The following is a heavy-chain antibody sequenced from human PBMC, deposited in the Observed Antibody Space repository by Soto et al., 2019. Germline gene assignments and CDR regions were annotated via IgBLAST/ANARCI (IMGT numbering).Heavy chain of an antibody. CDR2: IRSKAYGGTT. D-gene: IGHD1-26*01. CDR1: RFTFGDYA. V-gene: IGHV3-49*03. Sequence: SLRLSCTASRFTFGDYAMSWFRQAPGKGLEWVGFIRSKAYGGTTEYAASVKGRFTISRDDSKSIAYLQMNSLKTEDTAVYYCTICSGSYYVVWFDPWGQGTLVTVSS. J-gene: IGHJ5*02. CDR3: TICSGSYYVVWFDP.